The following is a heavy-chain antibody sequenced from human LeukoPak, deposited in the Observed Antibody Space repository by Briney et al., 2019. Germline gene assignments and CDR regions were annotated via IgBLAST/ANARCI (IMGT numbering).Heavy chain of an antibody. J-gene: IGHJ6*03. D-gene: IGHD3-22*01. V-gene: IGHV3-30*18. Sequence: GRSLRLSCAASGFTFSSYGMHWVRQAPGKGLEWVAVISYDGSNKYYADSVKGRFTISRDNSKNTLYLQMNSLRAEDTAVYYCAKQHYYDSSGYYAHNYYYMDVWGKGTTVTVSS. CDR2: ISYDGSNK. CDR3: AKQHYYDSSGYYAHNYYYMDV. CDR1: GFTFSSYG.